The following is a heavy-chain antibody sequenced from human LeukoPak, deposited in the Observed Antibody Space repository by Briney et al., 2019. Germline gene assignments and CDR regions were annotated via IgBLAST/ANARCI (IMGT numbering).Heavy chain of an antibody. CDR2: INPNSGGT. CDR3: ARGSYDILTGYPTLDY. CDR1: VYTFTGYY. J-gene: IGHJ4*02. Sequence: ASVKVSCKASVYTFTGYYMHWVRQAPGQGLEWMGWINPNSGGTNYAQKFQGRVTMTRATSISTAYMELSRLRSDDTAVYYRARGSYDILTGYPTLDYWGQGTLVTVSS. V-gene: IGHV1-2*02. D-gene: IGHD3-9*01.